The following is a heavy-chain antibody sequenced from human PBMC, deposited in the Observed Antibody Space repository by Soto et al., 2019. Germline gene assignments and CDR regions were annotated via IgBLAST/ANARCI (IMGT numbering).Heavy chain of an antibody. J-gene: IGHJ4*02. CDR1: GFTFDTYV. Sequence: PGGSLRLSCAASGFTFDTYVMHWVRQAPGRGLEWVALIWYDGSNKYYGDSVKGRFTISRDNSKNTLYLQMNSLRAEDTAVYYCAKGPRYYGSVSPPQDFDYWGQGTLVTVSS. V-gene: IGHV3-33*06. CDR2: IWYDGSNK. CDR3: AKGPRYYGSVSPPQDFDY. D-gene: IGHD3-10*01.